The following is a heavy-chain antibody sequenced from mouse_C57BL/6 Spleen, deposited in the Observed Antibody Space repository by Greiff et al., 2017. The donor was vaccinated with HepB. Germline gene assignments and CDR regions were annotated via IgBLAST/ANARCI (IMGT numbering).Heavy chain of an antibody. V-gene: IGHV1-82*01. CDR3: ARSFHYYGSSTGFAY. D-gene: IGHD1-1*01. J-gene: IGHJ3*01. CDR2: IYPGDGDT. Sequence: QVQLQQSGPELVKPGASVKISCKASGYAFSSSWMNWVKQRPGKGLEWIGRIYPGDGDTNYNGKFKGKATLTADKSSSTAYMQLSSLTSEDSAVYFCARSFHYYGSSTGFAYWGQGTLVTVSA. CDR1: GYAFSSSW.